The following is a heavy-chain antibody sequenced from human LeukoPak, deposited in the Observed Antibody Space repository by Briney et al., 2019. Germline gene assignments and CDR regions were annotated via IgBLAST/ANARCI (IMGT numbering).Heavy chain of an antibody. D-gene: IGHD3-22*01. V-gene: IGHV4-59*01. J-gene: IGHJ5*02. CDR3: ARDTDYYDSTRGFDP. CDR1: GGSISSYY. CDR2: IYYSGST. Sequence: KPSETLSLTCTVSGGSISSYYWSWIRQPPGKGLEWIGYIYYSGSTNYNPSLKSRVTISVGTSKNQFSLKLSSVTAADTAVYYCARDTDYYDSTRGFDPWGQGTLVTVSS.